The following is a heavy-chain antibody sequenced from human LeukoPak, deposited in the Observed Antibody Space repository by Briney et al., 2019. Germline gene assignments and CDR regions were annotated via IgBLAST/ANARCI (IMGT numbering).Heavy chain of an antibody. D-gene: IGHD3-10*01. V-gene: IGHV3-11*01. J-gene: IGHJ4*02. CDR1: GFTFSDYY. Sequence: GGSLRLSCAASGFTFSDYYMSWIRQAPGEGLEWLSHMSSSGDTIYHADSVRGRFTISRDNAKKILFLQMNSLRAEDTAVYYCARDLTDFGSGIFYDHWGQGALVTVS. CDR2: MSSSGDTI. CDR3: ARDLTDFGSGIFYDH.